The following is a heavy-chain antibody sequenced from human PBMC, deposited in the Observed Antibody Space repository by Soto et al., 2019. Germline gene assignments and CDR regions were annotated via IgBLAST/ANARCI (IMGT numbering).Heavy chain of an antibody. D-gene: IGHD3-16*01. J-gene: IGHJ4*02. CDR2: ISYDGSNK. Sequence: QVQLVESGGGVVQPGRSLRLSCATSGFPFSSYGMHWVRQAPGKGLEWVAVISYDGSNKYYADSVKGQFSISRDNSKNTLYLQMNSLRPEDTAVYYCAKGQSLSERVLLLHWGQGTLLTVSS. V-gene: IGHV3-30*18. CDR1: GFPFSSYG. CDR3: AKGQSLSERVLLLH.